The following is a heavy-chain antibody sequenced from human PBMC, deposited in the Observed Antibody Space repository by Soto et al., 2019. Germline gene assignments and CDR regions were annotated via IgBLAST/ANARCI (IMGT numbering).Heavy chain of an antibody. CDR1: GGTFSSYS. V-gene: IGHV1-69*02. Sequence: QVQLEQSGAEVKKPGSSVKVSCKASGGTFSSYSITWVRQAPGHGLEWMGRINPLLGMTNYAQKFRGRVTFTADNSTNTAYMELNSLRSEDTAVYYCARYCSGGICFQYYYYAMDVWGQGTTVTVSS. D-gene: IGHD2-15*01. J-gene: IGHJ6*02. CDR2: INPLLGMT. CDR3: ARYCSGGICFQYYYYAMDV.